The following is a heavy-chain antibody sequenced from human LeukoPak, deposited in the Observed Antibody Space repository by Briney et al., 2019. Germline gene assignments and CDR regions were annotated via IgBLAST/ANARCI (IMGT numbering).Heavy chain of an antibody. CDR3: ARAENSGSGGLDP. V-gene: IGHV3-21*01. Sequence: GGSLRLSCAASGFTFSSYSMNWVRQAPGKGLEWVSRITSSSHYIYYADSVKGRFTISRDNAKNSLHLDMSSLRADDTAVYYCARAENSGSGGLDPWGQGTLVTVSS. CDR2: ITSSSHYI. J-gene: IGHJ5*02. D-gene: IGHD2-15*01. CDR1: GFTFSSYS.